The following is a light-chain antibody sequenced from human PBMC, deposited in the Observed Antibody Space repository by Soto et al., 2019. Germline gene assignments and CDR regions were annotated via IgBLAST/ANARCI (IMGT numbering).Light chain of an antibody. CDR3: QQYKSYPVT. J-gene: IGKJ5*01. V-gene: IGKV1-16*02. Sequence: DIQMTQSPSSLSASVGDRVTITCRASQDISHFLTWFQQKPGKAPKSLISAASTLQSGVPSKFSGSGSGTDFTLTISSLQPEDFATYYCQQYKSYPVTFGQGTRLEIK. CDR2: AAS. CDR1: QDISHF.